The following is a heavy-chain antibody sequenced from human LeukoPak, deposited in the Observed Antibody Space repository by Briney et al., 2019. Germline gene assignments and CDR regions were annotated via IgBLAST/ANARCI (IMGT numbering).Heavy chain of an antibody. V-gene: IGHV3-21*01. CDR1: GFTFSSYS. J-gene: IGHJ3*02. CDR3: AREFNPSDAFDI. Sequence: GGPLRLSCAASGFTFSSYSMNWVRQAPGKGLEWVSSISSSSSYIYYADSVKGRFTISRDNAKNSLYLQMNSLRAEDTAVYYCAREFNPSDAFDIWGQGTMVTVSS. CDR2: ISSSSSYI.